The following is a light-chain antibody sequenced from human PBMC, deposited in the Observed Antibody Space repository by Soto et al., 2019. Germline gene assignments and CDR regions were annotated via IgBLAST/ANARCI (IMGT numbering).Light chain of an antibody. CDR1: QSVSSSY. J-gene: IGKJ1*01. CDR3: QQYGSSPWT. Sequence: EIVLTQSPGTLSSSAGERATLACRASQSVSSSYLAWYQQKPGQAPRLLIYGASSRATGIPDRFSGSGSGTDFTLTISRLEPEDFAVYYCQQYGSSPWTFGHGTKVEIK. CDR2: GAS. V-gene: IGKV3-20*01.